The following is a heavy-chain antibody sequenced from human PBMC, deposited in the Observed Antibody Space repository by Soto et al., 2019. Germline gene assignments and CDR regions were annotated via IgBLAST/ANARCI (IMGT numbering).Heavy chain of an antibody. D-gene: IGHD2-15*01. J-gene: IGHJ6*02. CDR2: IKQDGSEK. Sequence: EVQLVESGGGLVQPGGSLRLSCAASGLTFSNYWMNWVRQAPGKGLEWVAKIKQDGSEKYYVDSVKGRFTISRDNAKNSLYLQMNSLRAEDTAVYYCGRWYCSGGSCPYYYGMDVWGQGTTVTGSS. V-gene: IGHV3-7*01. CDR1: GLTFSNYW. CDR3: GRWYCSGGSCPYYYGMDV.